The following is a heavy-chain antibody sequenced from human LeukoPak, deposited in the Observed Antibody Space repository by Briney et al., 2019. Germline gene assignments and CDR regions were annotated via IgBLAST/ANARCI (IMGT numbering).Heavy chain of an antibody. V-gene: IGHV3-23*01. CDR1: DFNFVTYA. Sequence: GGSLRLSCAASDFNFVTYAMSWVRQAPGKGLDWVSAISGSGGSTYYADSVKGRFSISRDNSKNTLYLQMNSLRAEDTAVYYCAKGTLYYGSGSYCMDVWGKGTTVSVSS. J-gene: IGHJ6*04. CDR3: AKGTLYYGSGSYCMDV. D-gene: IGHD3-10*01. CDR2: ISGSGGST.